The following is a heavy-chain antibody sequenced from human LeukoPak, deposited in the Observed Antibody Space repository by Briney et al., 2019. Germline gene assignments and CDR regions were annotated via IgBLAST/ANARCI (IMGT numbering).Heavy chain of an antibody. CDR3: ARCIVAATYWFDP. Sequence: KPGGSLRLSCAASGFTFSSYSMNWVRQAPGKGLEWVSSISSSSSYIYYADSVKGRFTISRDNAKNSLYLQMNSLRAEDTAVYYCARCIVAATYWFDPWGQGTLVTVSS. CDR2: ISSSSSYI. J-gene: IGHJ5*02. V-gene: IGHV3-21*01. CDR1: GFTFSSYS. D-gene: IGHD5-12*01.